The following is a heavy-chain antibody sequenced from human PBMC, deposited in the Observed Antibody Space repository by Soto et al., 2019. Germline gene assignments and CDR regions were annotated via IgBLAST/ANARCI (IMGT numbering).Heavy chain of an antibody. CDR3: ARDKGRYDSGMDV. V-gene: IGHV4-61*05. CDR2: AFYSGSA. J-gene: IGHJ6*02. Sequence: SETLSLTCTASGGSISSSSYYWGWIRQPPGKGLEWIGYAFYSGSAKYNPSLKSRATISVDMSKTHFSLTVTSVTAADTAVYYCARDKGRYDSGMDVWGQGTTVTVSS. CDR1: GGSISSSSYY. D-gene: IGHD3-9*01.